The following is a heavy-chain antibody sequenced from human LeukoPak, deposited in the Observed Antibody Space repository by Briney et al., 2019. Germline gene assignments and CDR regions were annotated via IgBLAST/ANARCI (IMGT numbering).Heavy chain of an antibody. J-gene: IGHJ3*02. CDR1: GFTFSSYE. Sequence: PGGSLRLSCAASGFTFSSYEMNWVRQAPGKGLEWVSYISSSGSTIYYADSVKGRFTISRDNAKNSLYLQMNSLRAEDTAVYYCAREIVAVSNDAFDIWGQGTMVTVSS. D-gene: IGHD5-12*01. CDR2: ISSSGSTI. CDR3: AREIVAVSNDAFDI. V-gene: IGHV3-48*03.